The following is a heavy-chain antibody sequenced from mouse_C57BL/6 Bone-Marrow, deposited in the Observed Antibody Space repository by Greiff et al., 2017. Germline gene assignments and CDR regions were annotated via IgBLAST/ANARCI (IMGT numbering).Heavy chain of an antibody. D-gene: IGHD2-5*01. Sequence: EVKLMESGGDLVKPGGSLKLSCAASGFTFSSYGMSWVRQTPDKRLEWVATISSGGSYTYYPDSVKGRFTISRDNAKNTLYLQMSSLKSEDTAMYYCARRAFYSNSGAMDYWGQGTSVTVSS. CDR1: GFTFSSYG. CDR2: ISSGGSYT. CDR3: ARRAFYSNSGAMDY. J-gene: IGHJ4*01. V-gene: IGHV5-6*02.